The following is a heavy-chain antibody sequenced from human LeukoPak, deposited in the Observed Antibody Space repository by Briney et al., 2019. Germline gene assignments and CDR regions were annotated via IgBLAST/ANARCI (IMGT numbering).Heavy chain of an antibody. CDR1: GFTFSNFW. D-gene: IGHD5-24*01. Sequence: GGSLRLSCAASGFTFSNFWMSWVRQAPGKGLEWVAVVSSHGNDGYYADSVKGRFTISRDNSKNTLYLQIDSLRAEDTAIYYCTRDAYNFNDFDYWGQGTLVTVSS. J-gene: IGHJ4*02. CDR3: TRDAYNFNDFDY. CDR2: VSSHGNDG. V-gene: IGHV3-30*01.